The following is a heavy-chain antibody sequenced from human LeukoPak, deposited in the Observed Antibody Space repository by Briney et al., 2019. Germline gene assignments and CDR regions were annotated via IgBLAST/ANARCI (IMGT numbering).Heavy chain of an antibody. Sequence: GGSLRLSCAASGFTFSSYWMHWVRQAPGKGPVWVSGINSDGSSTTYADSVVGRFTISRDNAKNTLYLQMSSLRAEDTAVYYCARAAPYGPFDYWGQGTLVTVSS. CDR2: INSDGSST. J-gene: IGHJ4*02. CDR3: ARAAPYGPFDY. D-gene: IGHD4-17*01. CDR1: GFTFSSYW. V-gene: IGHV3-74*01.